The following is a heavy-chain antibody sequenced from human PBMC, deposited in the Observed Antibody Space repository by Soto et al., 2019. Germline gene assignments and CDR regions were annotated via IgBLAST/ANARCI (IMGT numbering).Heavy chain of an antibody. J-gene: IGHJ4*02. D-gene: IGHD4-17*01. CDR2: LNSDGTYA. Sequence: EVQLVESGGGLAQPGGSRRLSCAASGFNFSVYWMHWVRQAPGKGRVWVARLNSDGTYASSADSVKGRLTISRDNAKNTLYLQLNSLRAEDTAVYYCARGGAYGDYRSDFWGQGTLVTVSS. CDR1: GFNFSVYW. CDR3: ARGGAYGDYRSDF. V-gene: IGHV3-74*01.